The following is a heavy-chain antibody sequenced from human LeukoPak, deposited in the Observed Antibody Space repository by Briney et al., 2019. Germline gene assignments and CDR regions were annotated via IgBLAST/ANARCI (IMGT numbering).Heavy chain of an antibody. CDR1: GGSINNYY. V-gene: IGHV4-59*01. CDR2: IHYTGST. Sequence: PSETLSLTCTVSGGSINNYYWSWIRQPPGKGLEWIGFIHYTGSTNYNPSLKSRVTISVDTSKNQFSLKLSSVTAADTAVYYCARVISNYFYFDLWGRGTLVTVSS. J-gene: IGHJ2*01. D-gene: IGHD3-16*02. CDR3: ARVISNYFYFDL.